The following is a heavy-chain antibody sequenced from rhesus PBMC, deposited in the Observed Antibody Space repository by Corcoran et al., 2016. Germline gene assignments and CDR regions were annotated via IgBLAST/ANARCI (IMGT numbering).Heavy chain of an antibody. V-gene: IGHV4-106*01. CDR1: GGSISDDYY. CDR2: IYGSGGLT. Sequence: QVQLQESGPGLVKPSETLSLTCAVSGGSISDDYYWSWIRQPPGKGLEWIGYIYGSGGLTNYNPSLKNRVTISIDTSKNQFSLKLSSVTAADTAVYYCAREEEIAAAGAFDYWGQGVLVTVSS. D-gene: IGHD6-25*01. CDR3: AREEEIAAAGAFDY. J-gene: IGHJ4*01.